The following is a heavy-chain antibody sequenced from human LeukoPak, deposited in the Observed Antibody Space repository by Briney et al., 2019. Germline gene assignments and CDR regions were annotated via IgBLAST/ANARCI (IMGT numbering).Heavy chain of an antibody. CDR2: VSAYNGNT. CDR3: ARGGYTYGGGEYFDY. CDR1: GHTFTSYG. J-gene: IGHJ4*02. V-gene: IGHV1-18*01. D-gene: IGHD5-18*01. Sequence: ASVKVSLKPSGHTFTSYGISWVRQAPGQGLEWMGWVSAYNGNTDYAQKFQGRVTMTTDTSTSTAYMELRSLRSDDTAVYYCARGGYTYGGGEYFDYWGEGTLVTVSS.